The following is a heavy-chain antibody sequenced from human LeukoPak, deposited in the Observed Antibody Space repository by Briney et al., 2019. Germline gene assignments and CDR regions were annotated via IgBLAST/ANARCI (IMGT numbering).Heavy chain of an antibody. CDR3: ARVDRGDYIDY. CDR1: GYTLTELS. V-gene: IGHV1-18*01. D-gene: IGHD4-17*01. Sequence: ASVKVSCKVSGYTLTELSMHWVRQAPGQGLEWMGWISAYNGNTNYAQKLQGRVTMTTDTSTSTAYMELRSLRSDDTAVYYCARVDRGDYIDYWGQGTLVTVSS. J-gene: IGHJ4*02. CDR2: ISAYNGNT.